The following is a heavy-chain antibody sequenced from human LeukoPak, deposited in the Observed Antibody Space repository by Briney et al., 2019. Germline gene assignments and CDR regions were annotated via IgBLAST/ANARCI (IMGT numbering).Heavy chain of an antibody. CDR3: ATISAQTFDI. D-gene: IGHD5-24*01. J-gene: IGHJ3*02. Sequence: PGGSLRLSCVGSGFTFRSHWVNWVRQSPGKGLEWVANIKPDGIDKYYVDSARGRFTVSRDNAKNSAFLQMTSLRVEDTAIYYCATISAQTFDIWGQGTLVSVSS. V-gene: IGHV3-7*01. CDR2: IKPDGIDK. CDR1: GFTFRSHW.